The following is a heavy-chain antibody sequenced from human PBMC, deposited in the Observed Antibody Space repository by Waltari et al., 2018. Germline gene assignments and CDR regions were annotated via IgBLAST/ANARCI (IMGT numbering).Heavy chain of an antibody. CDR1: GFTFSSYA. CDR3: ARGGEWLDY. Sequence: QVQLVESGGGVVQPGRSLRLSCAASGFTFSSYAMHWVRQAPGKGLEWVAVISYDGSNKYYADSVKGRFTISRDNSKNTLYLQMNSLRAEDTAVYYCARGGEWLDYWGQGTLVTVSS. D-gene: IGHD3-16*01. J-gene: IGHJ4*02. CDR2: ISYDGSNK. V-gene: IGHV3-30-3*01.